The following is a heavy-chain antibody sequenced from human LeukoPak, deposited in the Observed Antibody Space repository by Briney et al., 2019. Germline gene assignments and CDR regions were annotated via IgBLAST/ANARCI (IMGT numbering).Heavy chain of an antibody. CDR1: GFTVSSNS. CDR3: AQGGLRWYDY. CDR2: ISGSGGST. Sequence: PGGSLRLSCTVSGFTVSSNSMSWVRQAPGKGLEWVSAISGSGGSTYYADSVKGRFTISRDNSKNTLYLQMNSLRAEDTAVYYCAQGGLRWYDYWGQGTLVTVSS. D-gene: IGHD4-23*01. V-gene: IGHV3-23*01. J-gene: IGHJ4*02.